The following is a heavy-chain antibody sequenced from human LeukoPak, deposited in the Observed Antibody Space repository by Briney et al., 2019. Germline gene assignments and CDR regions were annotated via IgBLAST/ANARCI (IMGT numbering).Heavy chain of an antibody. D-gene: IGHD3-10*01. CDR1: GFTFSSYG. J-gene: IGHJ4*02. CDR2: TSYDGSKK. Sequence: PGGSLRLSCAASGFTFSSYGMHRVRQAPGKGLEWVAVTSYDGSKKFYADSVKGRFTISRDNSKNTLYLQMNSLRAEDTAVYYCAKPYYYGSGTPSYFNYWGQGTLVTVSS. V-gene: IGHV3-30*18. CDR3: AKPYYYGSGTPSYFNY.